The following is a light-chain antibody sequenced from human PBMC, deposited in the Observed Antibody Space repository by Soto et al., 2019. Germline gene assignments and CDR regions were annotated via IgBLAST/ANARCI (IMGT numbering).Light chain of an antibody. CDR3: QQYNTWIT. J-gene: IGKJ4*01. CDR1: QSVSSN. Sequence: EIVMTQSPATLSVSPGERATLSCRASQSVSSNLAWYQQKPGQAPRLLIYGASTRATGIPARFSGSGSGTEFTLTISSLQSVNFAVSTCQQYNTWITVGG. CDR2: GAS. V-gene: IGKV3-15*01.